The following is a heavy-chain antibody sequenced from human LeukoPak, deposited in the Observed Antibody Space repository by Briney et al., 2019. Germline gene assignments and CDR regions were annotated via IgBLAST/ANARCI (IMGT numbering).Heavy chain of an antibody. Sequence: SETLSLTCTVSGVSISSYYWSWIRQPPGKGLEWIGYIYYSGSTNYNPSLKSRVTISVDTSKNQFSLRLSSVTAADTAVYYCVRSGGLWGQGTMVTVSS. V-gene: IGHV4-59*01. J-gene: IGHJ3*01. CDR2: IYYSGST. CDR1: GVSISSYY. CDR3: VRSGGL. D-gene: IGHD4-23*01.